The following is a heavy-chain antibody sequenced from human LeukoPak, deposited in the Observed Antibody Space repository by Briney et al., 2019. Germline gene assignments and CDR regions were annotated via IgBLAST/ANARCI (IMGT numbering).Heavy chain of an antibody. J-gene: IGHJ4*02. V-gene: IGHV1-69*13. CDR1: GGTFSSYA. CDR3: ARGPGIAAAVRFDY. Sequence: SVKVSCKASGGTFSSYAISWVRQAPGQGLEWMGGIIPIFGTANYAQKFQGRVTITADESTSTAYMELSSLRSEDTAVYYCARGPGIAAAVRFDYWGQGTLVTVSS. CDR2: IIPIFGTA. D-gene: IGHD6-13*01.